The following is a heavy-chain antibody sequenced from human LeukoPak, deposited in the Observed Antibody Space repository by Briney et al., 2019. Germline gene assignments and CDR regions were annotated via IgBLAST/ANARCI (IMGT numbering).Heavy chain of an antibody. CDR1: GYTFTGYY. Sequence: ASVKVSCMASGYTFTGYYIHWVRQAPRHGLEWMGWINPNSGGPNYAQKFQGRVTMTRDTSISTAYMEMSRLRSDDTAVYYCARDVSAGGTNWFDPWGQGTLVTVSS. CDR2: INPNSGGP. CDR3: ARDVSAGGTNWFDP. D-gene: IGHD3-16*01. J-gene: IGHJ5*02. V-gene: IGHV1-2*02.